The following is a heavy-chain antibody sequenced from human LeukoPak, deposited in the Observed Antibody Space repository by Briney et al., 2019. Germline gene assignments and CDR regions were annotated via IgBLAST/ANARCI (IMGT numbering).Heavy chain of an antibody. CDR3: ARDAKSTTIFGEVPNETTYYYYYYMDV. D-gene: IGHD3-3*01. V-gene: IGHV3-7*01. CDR1: GFTFSSYW. J-gene: IGHJ6*03. Sequence: GGSLRLSCAASGFTFSSYWMSWVRQAPGKGLEWVANIKQDGSEKYYVDSVKGRFTIPRDNAKKSLYLQMNSLRAEDTAVYYCARDAKSTTIFGEVPNETTYYYYYYMDVWGKGTTVAVSS. CDR2: IKQDGSEK.